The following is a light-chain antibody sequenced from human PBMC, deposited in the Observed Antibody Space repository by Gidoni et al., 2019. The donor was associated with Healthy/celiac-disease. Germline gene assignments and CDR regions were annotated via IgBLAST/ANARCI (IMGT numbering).Light chain of an antibody. J-gene: IGLJ3*02. CDR1: SSDVGSYNL. Sequence: QSALTQPASVSGSPGQSITISCTGTSSDVGSYNLVSWYQHHPGKAPKLMIYEGTKRPSGVSNRFSGSKSGNTASLTISGLQAEDEADYYCCSYVSSSILVFGGGTKLTVL. V-gene: IGLV2-23*01. CDR3: CSYVSSSILV. CDR2: EGT.